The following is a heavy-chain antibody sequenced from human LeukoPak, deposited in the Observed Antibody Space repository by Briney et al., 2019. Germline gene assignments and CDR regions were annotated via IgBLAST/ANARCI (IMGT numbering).Heavy chain of an antibody. J-gene: IGHJ6*02. Sequence: GGSLRLSCAASGFTFSSYDMHWVRQATGKGLEWVSAIGTAGDTYYPGSVKGRFTISRENAKNSLYLQMNSLRAEDTAVYYCARFYCSGGSCPDYYYGMDVWGQGTTVTVSS. D-gene: IGHD2-15*01. CDR3: ARFYCSGGSCPDYYYGMDV. CDR2: IGTAGDT. V-gene: IGHV3-13*01. CDR1: GFTFSSYD.